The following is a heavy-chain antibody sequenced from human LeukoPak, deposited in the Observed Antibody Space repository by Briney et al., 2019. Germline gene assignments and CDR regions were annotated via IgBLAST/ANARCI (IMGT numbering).Heavy chain of an antibody. D-gene: IGHD3-9*01. CDR2: INPNSGGT. CDR1: GYTFTGYY. Sequence: ASVKVSCKASGYTFTGYYMHWVGQAPGQGLEWMGWINPNSGGTNYAQKFQGRVTMTRDTSISTAYMELSRLRSDDTAVYYCARDQNILTGYYTNWGQGTLVTVSS. J-gene: IGHJ4*02. V-gene: IGHV1-2*02. CDR3: ARDQNILTGYYTN.